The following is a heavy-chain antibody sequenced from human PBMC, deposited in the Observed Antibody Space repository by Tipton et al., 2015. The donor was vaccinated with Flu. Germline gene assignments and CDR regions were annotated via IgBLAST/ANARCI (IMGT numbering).Heavy chain of an antibody. CDR3: AKEGGYSSSTSCQITYYYYGMNV. Sequence: QVQLVQSGGGVVQPGGSLRLSCAASGFTFSSYGMHWVRQAPGKGLEWVAFIRYDGSNKYYADSVKGRFTISRDNSKNTLYLQMNSLRAEDTTVYYCAKEGGYSSSTSCQITYYYYGMNVWGQGTTVTVSS. CDR2: IRYDGSNK. V-gene: IGHV3-30*02. J-gene: IGHJ6*02. D-gene: IGHD2-2*01. CDR1: GFTFSSYG.